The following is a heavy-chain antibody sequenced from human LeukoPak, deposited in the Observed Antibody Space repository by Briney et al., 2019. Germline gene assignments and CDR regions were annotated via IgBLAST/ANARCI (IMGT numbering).Heavy chain of an antibody. J-gene: IGHJ4*02. V-gene: IGHV3-23*01. CDR2: ISGSGGST. D-gene: IGHD4-17*01. CDR1: GFTFSSYA. CDR3: AKDRDYGDYVVMAEFDY. Sequence: GGSLRLSCAASGFTFSSYAISWVRQAPGKGLEWVSAISGSGGSTYYADSVKGRFTISRDNSKNTLYLQMNSLRAEDTAVYYCAKDRDYGDYVVMAEFDYWGLGNLVTVSS.